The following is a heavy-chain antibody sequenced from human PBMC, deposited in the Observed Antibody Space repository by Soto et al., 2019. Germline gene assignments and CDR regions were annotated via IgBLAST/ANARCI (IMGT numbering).Heavy chain of an antibody. J-gene: IGHJ4*02. Sequence: QVQLLESGPGLLRPSETLSLTCIISGGSVSTYYWSWIRQPPGKALEWNGLTSYSGNTNYNPSLKSRVAMAVDTSKNQLSLTLTSVTAADTAVYYCARDGVGPFDYWGQGTLVTVSS. CDR1: GGSVSTYY. D-gene: IGHD3-3*01. CDR3: ARDGVGPFDY. V-gene: IGHV4-59*02. CDR2: TSYSGNT.